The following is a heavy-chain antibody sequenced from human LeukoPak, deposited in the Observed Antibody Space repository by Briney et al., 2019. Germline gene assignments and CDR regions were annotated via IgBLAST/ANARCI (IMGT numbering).Heavy chain of an antibody. CDR3: ARDRGYGLYYFYGMDV. V-gene: IGHV4-61*01. J-gene: IGHJ6*02. CDR1: GGSISSSSYY. Sequence: SETLSLTCTVSGGSISSSSYYWGWIRQSPGKGLEWIGYIYYSGSTNYNPSLKSRVTISVDTSKNQFSLNLSSVTAADTAVYYCARDRGYGLYYFYGMDVWGQGTTVTVSS. D-gene: IGHD5-12*01. CDR2: IYYSGST.